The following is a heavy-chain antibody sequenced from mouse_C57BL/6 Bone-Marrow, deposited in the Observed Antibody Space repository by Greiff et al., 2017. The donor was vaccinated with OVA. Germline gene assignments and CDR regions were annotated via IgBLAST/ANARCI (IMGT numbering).Heavy chain of an antibody. CDR2: ISSGGDYI. CDR3: TRDRGNFYYYGSSYWYFDV. D-gene: IGHD1-1*01. J-gene: IGHJ1*03. Sequence: EVMLVESGEGLVKPGGSLKLSCAASGFTFSSYAMSWVRQTPEKRLEWVAYISSGGDYIYYADTVKGRFTISRDNARNTLYLQMSSLKSEDTAMYYCTRDRGNFYYYGSSYWYFDVWGTGTTGTVSS. CDR1: GFTFSSYA. V-gene: IGHV5-9-1*02.